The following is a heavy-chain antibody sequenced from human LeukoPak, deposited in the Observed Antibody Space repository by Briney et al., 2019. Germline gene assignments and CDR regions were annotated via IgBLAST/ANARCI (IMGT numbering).Heavy chain of an antibody. V-gene: IGHV3-64*01. CDR3: AREYNSGDY. D-gene: IGHD1-14*01. CDR2: ISSNGGST. Sequence: GGSLRLSCAASGFTFSSYAMHWVRQAPGKGLEYVSAISSNGGSTYYANSVKGRFTISRDNSKDTLYLQMGSLRAEDMAVYYCAREYNSGDYWGQGTLVTVSS. CDR1: GFTFSSYA. J-gene: IGHJ4*02.